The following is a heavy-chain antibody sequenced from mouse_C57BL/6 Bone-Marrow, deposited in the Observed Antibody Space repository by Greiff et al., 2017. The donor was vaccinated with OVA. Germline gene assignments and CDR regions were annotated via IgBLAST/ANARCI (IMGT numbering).Heavy chain of an antibody. CDR3: VRGRIYYDYDGFAY. V-gene: IGHV10-3*01. D-gene: IGHD2-4*01. CDR1: GFTFNTYA. J-gene: IGHJ3*01. CDR2: IRSKSSNYAT. Sequence: EVQLVESGGGLVQPTGSLKLSCAASGFTFNTYAMHWVRQAPGKGLEWVARIRSKSSNYATYYAVSVKVRFTISSDDSQSMLYLQMNNLKTEETAVYYCVRGRIYYDYDGFAYWGRGNLVTVSA.